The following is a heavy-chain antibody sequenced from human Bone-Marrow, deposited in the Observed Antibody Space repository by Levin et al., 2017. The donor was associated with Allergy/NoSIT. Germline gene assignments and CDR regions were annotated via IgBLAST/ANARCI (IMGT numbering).Heavy chain of an antibody. V-gene: IGHV3-15*01. D-gene: IGHD3-16*01. CDR2: IKSKTDGETV. Sequence: GGSLRLSCAASGFTFRKAWMSWVRQAPGKGLEWVGRIKSKTDGETVDLAALVKGRFKISRDDSQNMVYLQMDSLQSDDTAIYYCAAGLSLWGWGQGALVTVSS. CDR1: GFTFRKAW. CDR3: AAGLSLWG. J-gene: IGHJ4*02.